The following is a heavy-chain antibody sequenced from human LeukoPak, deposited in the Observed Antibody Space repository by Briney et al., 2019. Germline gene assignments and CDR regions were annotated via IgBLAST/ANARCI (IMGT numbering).Heavy chain of an antibody. J-gene: IGHJ6*02. Sequence: GGSLRLSCAASGFTFSSYGMHWVRQAPGKGLEWVADIWYDGSNKYYADSVKGRFTISRDNSKNTLYLQMNSLRAEDTAVYYCAREGYCSGGSCSYYYYYGIDVWGQGTTVTVSS. CDR2: IWYDGSNK. CDR1: GFTFSSYG. CDR3: AREGYCSGGSCSYYYYYGIDV. V-gene: IGHV3-33*01. D-gene: IGHD2-15*01.